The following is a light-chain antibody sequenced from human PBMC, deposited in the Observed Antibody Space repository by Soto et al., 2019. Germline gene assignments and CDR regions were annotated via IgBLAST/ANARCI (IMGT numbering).Light chain of an antibody. J-gene: IGLJ3*02. CDR2: ANS. CDR1: SSNIGAGYD. V-gene: IGLV1-40*01. Sequence: QSVLTQPPSVSGAPGQRVTISCTESSSNIGAGYDVHWYQQLPGTAPKLLIYANSNRPSGVPDRFSGSKSGTSASLAITGLQAEHEADYYCQSYDSSLSAWVFGGGTKVTVL. CDR3: QSYDSSLSAWV.